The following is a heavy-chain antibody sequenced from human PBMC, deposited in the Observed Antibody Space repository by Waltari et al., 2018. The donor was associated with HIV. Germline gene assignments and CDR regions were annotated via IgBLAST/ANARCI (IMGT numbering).Heavy chain of an antibody. CDR3: ARDSVPSFDYGDYYYYGMDV. CDR2: INHSGSS. V-gene: IGHV4-34*01. D-gene: IGHD4-17*01. Sequence: QVQLQQWGAGLLRPSETLSLTCAVYGGSFSGYYWSWIRQAPGKGLEGIGEINHSGSSNCNPSRKSRVTISVDTSKNQCSLRVRSVAAADTAVYYCARDSVPSFDYGDYYYYGMDVWSRGTTVTVSS. J-gene: IGHJ6*01. CDR1: GGSFSGYY.